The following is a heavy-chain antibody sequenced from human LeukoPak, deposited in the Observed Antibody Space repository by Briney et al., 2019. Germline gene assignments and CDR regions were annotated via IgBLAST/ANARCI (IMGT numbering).Heavy chain of an antibody. V-gene: IGHV4-61*01. CDR2: IYYSGST. J-gene: IGHJ3*02. CDR3: AGSKPDAFDI. Sequence: KPSETLSLTCTVSGXSVSSGSDYWSWIRQPPGKGLEWIGYIYYSGSTNYNPSLKSRVTISVDTSKNQFSLKLSSVTAADTAVYYCAGSKPDAFDIWGQGTMVTVSS. CDR1: GXSVSSGSDY. D-gene: IGHD1-26*01.